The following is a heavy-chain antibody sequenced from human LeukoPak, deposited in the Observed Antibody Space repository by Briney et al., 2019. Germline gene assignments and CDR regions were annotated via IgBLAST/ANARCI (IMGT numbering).Heavy chain of an antibody. CDR2: NFHSGKT. CDR3: ARGDIPDF. CDR1: GYSISSGYY. D-gene: IGHD2-21*01. V-gene: IGHV4-38-2*01. J-gene: IGHJ5*01. Sequence: SETLSLTCGVSGYSISSGYYWGWIRQSPGKGLEWIGSNFHSGKTYYNLSLKSRVTISVDTSKNQFSLKLSSVTAADTAVYYCARGDIPDFWGQGTLVIVSS.